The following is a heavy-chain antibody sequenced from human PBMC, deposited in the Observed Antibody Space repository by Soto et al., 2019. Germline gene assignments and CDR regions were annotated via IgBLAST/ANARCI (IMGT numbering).Heavy chain of an antibody. J-gene: IGHJ3*01. CDR1: GFTVIRDY. V-gene: IGHV3-53*02. CDR3: ARSTEWNAFDL. CDR2: IYSGGTT. D-gene: IGHD3-3*01. Sequence: EEQLVETGGGLIQAGGSLRHSCAVSGFTVIRDYMNWVRQAPGKGLEWVSVIYSGGTTYHADSVKGRFTISRDNSGNTLFLQMNSLRAEDTAMYYCARSTEWNAFDLWGQGTMVTVSS.